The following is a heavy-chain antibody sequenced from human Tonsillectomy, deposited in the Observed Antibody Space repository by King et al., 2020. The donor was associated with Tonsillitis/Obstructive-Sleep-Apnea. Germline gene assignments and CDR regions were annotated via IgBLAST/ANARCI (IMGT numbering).Heavy chain of an antibody. CDR3: ASDRGGYGSYFDY. V-gene: IGHV4-30-2*01. CDR1: GGSISSGGYS. CDR2: IYHSGST. J-gene: IGHJ4*02. Sequence: QLQESGSGLVKPSQTLSLTCAVSGGSISSGGYSWSWIRQPPGQGLEWIGYIYHSGSTYYNPSLKSRVTISVDRSKNQFSLKLSSVTAADTAVYYCASDRGGYGSYFDYWGQGTLVTVSS. D-gene: IGHD5-12*01.